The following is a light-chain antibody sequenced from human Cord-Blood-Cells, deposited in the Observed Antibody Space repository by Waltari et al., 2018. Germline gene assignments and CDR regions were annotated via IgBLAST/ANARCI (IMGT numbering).Light chain of an antibody. CDR1: QRVSRN. CDR2: GAS. Sequence: EIVMTQSPATLSVSPGERATLSCRASQRVSRNLAWYQQKPVQAPRLLIYGASTRATGIPARFSGSGSGTEFTHTISSLPSEDFAVYYCQQYNNWPPLTFGGGTKVEIK. CDR3: QQYNNWPPLT. V-gene: IGKV3-15*01. J-gene: IGKJ4*01.